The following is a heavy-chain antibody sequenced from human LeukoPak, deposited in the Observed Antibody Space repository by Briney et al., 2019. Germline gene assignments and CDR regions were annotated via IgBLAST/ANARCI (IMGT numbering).Heavy chain of an antibody. CDR1: GFTFSSYG. CDR2: TSGSGDDT. J-gene: IGHJ4*02. V-gene: IGHV3-23*01. Sequence: GGSLRLSCVASGFTFSSYGMSWVRQAPGKGLAWVSSTSGSGDDTYYADSVKGRFTLSRDNSKNTLYLQMNSLRADDTAVYYCAKKRSSGGATQFDYWGQGTLVTVSS. CDR3: AKKRSSGGATQFDY. D-gene: IGHD2-15*01.